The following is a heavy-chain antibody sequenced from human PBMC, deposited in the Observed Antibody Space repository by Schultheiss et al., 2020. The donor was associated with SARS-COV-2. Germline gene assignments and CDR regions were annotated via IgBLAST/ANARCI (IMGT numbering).Heavy chain of an antibody. D-gene: IGHD6-13*01. V-gene: IGHV3-48*02. CDR3: ATGRGIVDY. Sequence: GGSLRLSCAASAFTFGLRQAPGKGLEWVSSISSSGSTIYYADSVKGRFTISRDNAKNTLYLQMNSLRDEDTAVYYCATGRGIVDYWGQGTLVTVSS. CDR1: AFTFG. J-gene: IGHJ4*02. CDR2: ISSSGSTI.